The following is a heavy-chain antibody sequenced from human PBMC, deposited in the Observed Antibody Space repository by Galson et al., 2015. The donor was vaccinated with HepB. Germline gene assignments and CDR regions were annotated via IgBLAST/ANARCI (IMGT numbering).Heavy chain of an antibody. CDR3: VFLRGNDLKPLDY. CDR2: ISASGTTI. CDR1: TFIFSTYS. D-gene: IGHD5-12*01. J-gene: IGHJ4*02. V-gene: IGHV3-48*03. Sequence: SLRLSCAASTFIFSTYSMNWVRQAPGMGLEWLSYISASGTTIYYADSVEGRFTISRDNAKNSLYLQMNSLRPEDTAVYFCVFLRGNDLKPLDYWGQGILVTVSS.